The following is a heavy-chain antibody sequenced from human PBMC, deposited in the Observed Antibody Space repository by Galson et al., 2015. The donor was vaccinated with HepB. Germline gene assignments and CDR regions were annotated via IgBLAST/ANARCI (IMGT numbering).Heavy chain of an antibody. Sequence: SVKVSCKASGYTFTGYYMHWVRQAPGQGLEWMGWINPNSGGTNYAQKFQGWVTMTRDTSISTAYMELSRLRSDDTAVYYCARDLAVAGTPQPYYYYYGMDVWGQGTTVTVSS. J-gene: IGHJ6*02. CDR1: GYTFTGYY. CDR2: INPNSGGT. V-gene: IGHV1-2*04. CDR3: ARDLAVAGTPQPYYYYYGMDV. D-gene: IGHD6-19*01.